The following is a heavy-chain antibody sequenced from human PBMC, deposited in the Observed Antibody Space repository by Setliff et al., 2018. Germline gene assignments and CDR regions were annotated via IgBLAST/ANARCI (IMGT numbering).Heavy chain of an antibody. D-gene: IGHD3-16*01. V-gene: IGHV4-39*07. J-gene: IGHJ3*02. CDR2: IQRTGST. CDR3: ARVGFGGPIYGGNSYAFDI. CDR1: GGSISSSSYY. Sequence: SETLSLTCTVSGGSISSSSYYWGWIRQAPGKGLEWIGSIQRTGSTFYNPSLKSRVTISVDKSKNQFSLKLSSVTAADTAVYYCARVGFGGPIYGGNSYAFDIWGQGTMVTVSS.